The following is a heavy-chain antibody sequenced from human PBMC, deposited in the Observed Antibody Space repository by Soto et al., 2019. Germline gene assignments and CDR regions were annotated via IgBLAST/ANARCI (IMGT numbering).Heavy chain of an antibody. Sequence: EVQLVESGGGLVQPGGSLRLSCAAFEFTVSSYYMNWVRQAPGKGLEWVSVIYSGGSTYYAESAKGRFTISRDISRNMVYLQMNSLRAEDTAVYYCAREQWYYMDVWGKGTTVTVSS. CDR1: EFTVSSYY. J-gene: IGHJ6*03. CDR3: AREQWYYMDV. V-gene: IGHV3-66*01. CDR2: IYSGGST. D-gene: IGHD6-19*01.